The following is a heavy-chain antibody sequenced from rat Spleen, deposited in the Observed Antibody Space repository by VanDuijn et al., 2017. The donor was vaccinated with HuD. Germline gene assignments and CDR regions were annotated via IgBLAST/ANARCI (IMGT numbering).Heavy chain of an antibody. CDR2: ITNTGGSI. J-gene: IGHJ1*01. CDR1: GFTFSDYY. CDR3: ARHGTLGWYFDF. D-gene: IGHD4-6*01. Sequence: EVHLVESDGGLVQPGRSLKLSCAASGFTFSDYYMAWVRQAPTKGLEWVASITNTGGSIYYPDSVKGRFTISRDNAKSTLYLQMNSLRSEDTATYYCARHGTLGWYFDFWGPGTMVTVSS. V-gene: IGHV5-22*01.